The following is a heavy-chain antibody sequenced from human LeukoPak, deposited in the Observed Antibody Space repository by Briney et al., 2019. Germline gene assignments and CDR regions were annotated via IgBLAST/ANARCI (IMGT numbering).Heavy chain of an antibody. CDR2: IYYSGNT. V-gene: IGHV4-61*08. CDR1: GGSISSGGYS. Sequence: SETLSLTCTVSGGSISSGGYSWSWIRQPPGKGLEWIGYIYYSGNTNYNPSLKSRVTISVDTSKNQFSLKLNSVTAADTAVYYCARETQFSSSWGAFDPWGQGTLVTVSS. J-gene: IGHJ5*02. CDR3: ARETQFSSSWGAFDP. D-gene: IGHD6-13*01.